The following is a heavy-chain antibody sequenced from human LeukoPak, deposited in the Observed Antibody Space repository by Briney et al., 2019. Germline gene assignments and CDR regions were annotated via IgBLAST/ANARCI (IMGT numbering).Heavy chain of an antibody. CDR3: ARVSLEGYYYYYYMDV. J-gene: IGHJ6*03. CDR2: ISSSGSTI. V-gene: IGHV3-11*01. CDR1: GFTFSDYY. Sequence: GGSLRLSCAASGFTFSDYYMSWIRQAPGKGLEWVSYISSSGSTIYYADSVKGRFTISRDNAKNSLYLQMNSLRAEDTAVYYCARVSLEGYYYYYYMDVWGKGTTVTISS.